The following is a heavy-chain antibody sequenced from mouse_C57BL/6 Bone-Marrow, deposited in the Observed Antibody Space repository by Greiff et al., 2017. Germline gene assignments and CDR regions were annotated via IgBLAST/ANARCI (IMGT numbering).Heavy chain of an antibody. CDR1: GYTFTDYN. CDR2: INPNNGGT. V-gene: IGHV1-18*01. CDR3: AYYYGSSGFAY. D-gene: IGHD1-1*01. J-gene: IGHJ3*01. Sequence: EVKLMESGPELVKPGASVKIPCKASGYTFTDYNMDWVKQSHGKSLEWIGDINPNNGGTIYNQKFKGKATLTVDKSSSTAYMELRSLTSEDTAVYYCAYYYGSSGFAYWGQGTLVTVSA.